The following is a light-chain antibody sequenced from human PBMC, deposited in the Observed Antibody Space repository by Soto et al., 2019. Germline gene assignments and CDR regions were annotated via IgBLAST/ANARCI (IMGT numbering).Light chain of an antibody. CDR3: QHYSGYST. Sequence: DIQMTQSPSTLSASVGDRVTITCRASQSISPWLAWYQQKPGTAPKLLIYKASSLESGVPSRFSGSASGTEFTLTISSLQPDDFATYYCQHYSGYSTFGHGTKVDIK. CDR2: KAS. J-gene: IGKJ1*01. V-gene: IGKV1-5*03. CDR1: QSISPW.